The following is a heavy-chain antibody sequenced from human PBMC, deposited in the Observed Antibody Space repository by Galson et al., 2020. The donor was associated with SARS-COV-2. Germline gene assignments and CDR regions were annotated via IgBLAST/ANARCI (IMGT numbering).Heavy chain of an antibody. CDR2: IYYSGRT. V-gene: IGHV4-39*01. CDR1: AGSISSRSHY. J-gene: IGHJ4*02. D-gene: IGHD2-15*01. Sequence: SETLSLTCTVSAGSISSRSHYWGWIRPSPGKGLEWIGSIYYSGRTSYNPSLNSRVTISVDTSKNQFSLKLRSVTAADTAVYYCARRGEVVAWVYWGQGTLVTVSS. CDR3: ARRGEVVAWVY.